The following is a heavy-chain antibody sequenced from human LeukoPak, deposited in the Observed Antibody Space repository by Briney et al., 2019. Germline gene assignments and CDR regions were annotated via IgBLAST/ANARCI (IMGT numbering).Heavy chain of an antibody. D-gene: IGHD3-22*01. Sequence: ASVKVSCKASGYTFTAYHMRWVRQAPGQGLEWMGRINPNSGDTNYAQKFQGRVTMTRDTSISTAYMELSSLRSEDTAVYYCARVPYDSSGYFIPPTDYWGQGTLVTVSS. CDR2: INPNSGDT. CDR1: GYTFTAYH. J-gene: IGHJ4*02. CDR3: ARVPYDSSGYFIPPTDY. V-gene: IGHV1-2*06.